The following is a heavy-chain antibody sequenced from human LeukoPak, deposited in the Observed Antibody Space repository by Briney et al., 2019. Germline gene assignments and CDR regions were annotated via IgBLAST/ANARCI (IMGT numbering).Heavy chain of an antibody. Sequence: SETLSLTCAVYGGSFSGYYWSWIRQPPGKGLEWIGEINHSGSTNYNPSLKSRVIISVDTSKNQFSLKLSSVTAADTAVYYCARDVIAVAGSYWYFDLWGRGTLVTVSS. V-gene: IGHV4-34*01. CDR2: INHSGST. CDR1: GGSFSGYY. J-gene: IGHJ2*01. D-gene: IGHD6-19*01. CDR3: ARDVIAVAGSYWYFDL.